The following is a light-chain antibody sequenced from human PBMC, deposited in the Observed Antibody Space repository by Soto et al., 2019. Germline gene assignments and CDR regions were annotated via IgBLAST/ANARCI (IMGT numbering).Light chain of an antibody. Sequence: AIRMTQSPSSFSASTGDRVTITCRASQGISSYLAWYQQKPGKAPKLLIYAASTLQSGVPSRFSGSGSGTDITLTISCLQSEDFATYYCQQYYSYPLFGGGTKVEIK. CDR1: QGISSY. J-gene: IGKJ4*01. V-gene: IGKV1-8*01. CDR3: QQYYSYPL. CDR2: AAS.